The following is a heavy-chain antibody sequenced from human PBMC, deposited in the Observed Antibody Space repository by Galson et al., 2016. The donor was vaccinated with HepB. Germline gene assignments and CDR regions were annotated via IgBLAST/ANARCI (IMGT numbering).Heavy chain of an antibody. V-gene: IGHV3-23*01. D-gene: IGHD3-22*01. CDR3: AKAWHYYDSSGFDY. CDR2: ITGNADST. J-gene: IGHJ4*02. CDR1: AFTFSSYA. Sequence: SLRLSCAASAFTFSSYAMSWVRQAPGKGLEWVSSITGNADSTHYADSVQGRFTISRDNSKNTLYLQMDSLRAEDTALYYCAKAWHYYDSSGFDYWGQGTLVTVSS.